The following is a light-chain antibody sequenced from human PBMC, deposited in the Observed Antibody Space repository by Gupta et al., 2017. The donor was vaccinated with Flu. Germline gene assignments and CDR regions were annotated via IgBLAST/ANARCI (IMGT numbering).Light chain of an antibody. CDR2: AAS. CDR3: QKDDSAPRT. J-gene: IGKJ1*01. Sequence: AWYQQKPGKVPNLLIYAASTLQSGVPSRFSGGGSGTDFTLTISSLQPEDVATYYCQKDDSAPRTFGQGTKVEIK. V-gene: IGKV1-27*01.